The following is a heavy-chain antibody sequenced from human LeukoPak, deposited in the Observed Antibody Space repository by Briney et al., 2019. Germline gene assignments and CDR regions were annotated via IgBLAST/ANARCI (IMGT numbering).Heavy chain of an antibody. D-gene: IGHD5-18*01. J-gene: IGHJ4*02. Sequence: ASVKVSCKASGYTFTSYDINWVRQATGQGLEWMGWMNPNSGNTGYAQKFQGRATMTRNTSISTAYMELSSLRSEDTAVYYCARGRRETAMVLYYFDYWGQGTLVTVSS. CDR3: ARGRRETAMVLYYFDY. CDR1: GYTFTSYD. V-gene: IGHV1-8*01. CDR2: MNPNSGNT.